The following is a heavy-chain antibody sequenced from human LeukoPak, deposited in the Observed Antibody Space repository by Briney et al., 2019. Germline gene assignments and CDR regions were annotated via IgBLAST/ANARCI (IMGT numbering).Heavy chain of an antibody. Sequence: SGPTLVKPTQTLTLTCTFSGFSLSTSGVGVGWIRQPPGKALEWLALIYWNDDKRYSPSLKSRLTITKDTSKNQVVLTMTNMDPVDTATYYCAHRHFGYSSSWLLVGWVPYYFDYWGQGTLVTVSS. CDR1: GFSLSTSGVG. CDR3: AHRHFGYSSSWLLVGWVPYYFDY. J-gene: IGHJ4*02. V-gene: IGHV2-5*01. CDR2: IYWNDDK. D-gene: IGHD6-13*01.